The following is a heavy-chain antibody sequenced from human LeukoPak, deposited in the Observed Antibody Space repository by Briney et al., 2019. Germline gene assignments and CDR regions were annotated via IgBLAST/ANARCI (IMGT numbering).Heavy chain of an antibody. Sequence: NPSGTLSLTCTVAGRSISSYYWRWIRQPPGKGLEWIAYIYYSGSTNYNPSLKSRVTISVDTSKDQFSLKLSSVTAADTAVYYCARSSKYYYDSSGYYYFDYWGQGTLVTVSS. D-gene: IGHD3-22*01. CDR3: ARSSKYYYDSSGYYYFDY. CDR2: IYYSGST. J-gene: IGHJ4*02. V-gene: IGHV4-59*01. CDR1: GRSISSYY.